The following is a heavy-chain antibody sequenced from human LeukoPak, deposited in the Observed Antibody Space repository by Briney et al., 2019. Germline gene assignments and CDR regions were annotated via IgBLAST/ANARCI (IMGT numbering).Heavy chain of an antibody. Sequence: GASVKVSCKASGYTFTGYYMHWVRQAPGQGLERMGWINPNSGGTNYAQKFQGRVTMTRDTSISTAYMELSRLRSDDTAVYYCARCSSTSCLYYFDYWGQGTLVTVSS. CDR3: ARCSSTSCLYYFDY. V-gene: IGHV1-2*02. J-gene: IGHJ4*02. CDR2: INPNSGGT. D-gene: IGHD2-2*01. CDR1: GYTFTGYY.